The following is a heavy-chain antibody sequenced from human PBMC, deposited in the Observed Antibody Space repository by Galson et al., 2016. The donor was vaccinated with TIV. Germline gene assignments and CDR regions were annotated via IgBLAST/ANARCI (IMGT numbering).Heavy chain of an antibody. Sequence: SLRLSCATSGFSFRRYGMYWVRQAPGKGLDWVALIAYDGSVKYYADSVRGRFTISRDNSKNTLFLQMNSLRLEDLAVYYCAKAQEPNYSNALYGMDVWGQGTTVTVSS. J-gene: IGHJ6*02. CDR2: IAYDGSVK. CDR3: AKAQEPNYSNALYGMDV. CDR1: GFSFRRYG. D-gene: IGHD4-11*01. V-gene: IGHV3-30*02.